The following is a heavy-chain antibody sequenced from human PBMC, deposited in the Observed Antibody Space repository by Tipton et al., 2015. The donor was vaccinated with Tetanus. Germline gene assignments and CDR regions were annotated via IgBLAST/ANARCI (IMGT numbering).Heavy chain of an antibody. V-gene: IGHV3-48*02. Sequence: SLRLSCAGSGFSFRDFGMNWVRQAPGKGLEWISYISYSSTSIYYADSVKGRFAVSRDNAKNSLYLQMNTLRDDDTAVYYCARRGEAKANWFDSWGPRTLVTVSS. J-gene: IGHJ5*01. CDR2: ISYSSTSI. CDR3: ARRGEAKANWFDS. CDR1: GFSFRDFG.